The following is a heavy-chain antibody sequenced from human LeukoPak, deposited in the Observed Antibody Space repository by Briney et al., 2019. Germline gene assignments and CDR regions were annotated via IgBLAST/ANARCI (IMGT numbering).Heavy chain of an antibody. D-gene: IGHD5-18*01. V-gene: IGHV3-53*01. J-gene: IGHJ4*02. CDR1: GITFSTYA. CDR3: ARDLDSYGSY. Sequence: GGSLRLSCAAAGITFSTYAMTWVRQAPGKGLEWVSVLYNDGSTYYVDSVKGRFTISRDNSKNTLYLQMNSLRAEDTAVYYCARDLDSYGSYWGQGTLVTVSS. CDR2: LYNDGST.